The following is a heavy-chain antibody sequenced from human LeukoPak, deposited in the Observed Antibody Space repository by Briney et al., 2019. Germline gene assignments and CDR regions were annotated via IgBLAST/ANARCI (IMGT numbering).Heavy chain of an antibody. CDR3: ASRRPDIVVVPAAKRSYYYYYMDV. V-gene: IGHV4-34*01. D-gene: IGHD2-2*01. Sequence: SETPSLTCAVYGGSFSGYYWSWIRQPPGKGLEWIGEINHSGSTNYNPSLKSRVTISVDTSKNQFSLKLSSVTAADTAVYYCASRRPDIVVVPAAKRSYYYYYMDVWGKGTTVTVSS. CDR2: INHSGST. J-gene: IGHJ6*03. CDR1: GGSFSGYY.